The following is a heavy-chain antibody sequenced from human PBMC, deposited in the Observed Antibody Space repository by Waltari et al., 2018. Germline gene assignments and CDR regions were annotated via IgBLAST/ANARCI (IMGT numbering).Heavy chain of an antibody. V-gene: IGHV3-30-3*01. Sequence: LVESGGDVVQSGRSLRLSCTSSRPAFNNDIMHWVRQAPGKGLEWVSAMSFDGYSKYYADSVRGRFTISRDDSLKTVYLQLDSLRLEDTAIYYCAREGYTSGRAGNFDYWGQGTLVTVSS. CDR3: AREGYTSGRAGNFDY. J-gene: IGHJ4*02. CDR1: RPAFNNDI. CDR2: MSFDGYSK. D-gene: IGHD2-15*01.